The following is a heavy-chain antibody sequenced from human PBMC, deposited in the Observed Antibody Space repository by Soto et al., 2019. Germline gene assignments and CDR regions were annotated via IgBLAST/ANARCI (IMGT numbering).Heavy chain of an antibody. Sequence: ASGTPSPTCPVPGGSISCYYWGWVRPPPGKGLEWIGYIYYSGSTNYNPSLKSRVTISVDTSKNQFSLKLSSVTAADTAVYYCARTSGGFWSGYPRMDVWGKGTTVTVSS. J-gene: IGHJ6*04. D-gene: IGHD3-3*01. V-gene: IGHV4-59*01. CDR1: GGSISCYY. CDR2: IYYSGST. CDR3: ARTSGGFWSGYPRMDV.